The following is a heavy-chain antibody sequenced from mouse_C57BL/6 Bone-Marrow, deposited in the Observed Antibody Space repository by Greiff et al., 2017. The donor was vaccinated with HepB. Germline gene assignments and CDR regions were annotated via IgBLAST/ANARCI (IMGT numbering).Heavy chain of an antibody. V-gene: IGHV1-62-2*01. J-gene: IGHJ2*01. D-gene: IGHD2-3*01. CDR2: FYPGSGSI. CDR1: GYTFTEYT. CDR3: AGHEALYNGYRYFDY. Sequence: QVQLQQSGAELVKPGASVKLSCKASGYTFTEYTIHWVKQRSGQGLEWIGWFYPGSGSIKYNEKFKDKATLTADNSSSTVYMELSRLTSEASAVCFCAGHEALYNGYRYFDYWGQGTTLTVSS.